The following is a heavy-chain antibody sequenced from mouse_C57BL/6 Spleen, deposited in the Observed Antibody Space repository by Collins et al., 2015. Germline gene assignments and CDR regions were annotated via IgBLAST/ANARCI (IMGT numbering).Heavy chain of an antibody. CDR3: ARSDYGSRDY. Sequence: QIQLVQSGPELKKPGETVKISCKGSGYTFTNYGMNWVKQAPGKGLKWMGWINTNTGEPTYAEEFKGRFAFSLETSASTAYLQINNLKNEDTATYFCARSDYGSRDYWGQGTTLTVSS. V-gene: IGHV9-3*02. CDR1: GYTFTNYG. CDR2: INTNTGEP. D-gene: IGHD1-1*01. J-gene: IGHJ2*01.